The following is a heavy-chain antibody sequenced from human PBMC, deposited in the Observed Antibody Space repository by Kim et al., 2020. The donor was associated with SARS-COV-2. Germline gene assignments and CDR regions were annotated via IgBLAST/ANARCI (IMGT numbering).Heavy chain of an antibody. J-gene: IGHJ6*02. Sequence: GGSLRLSCAASGFTFSSYSMNWVRQAPGKGLEWVSYISSSSSTIYYADSVKGRFTISRDNAKNSLYLQMNSLRAEDTAVYYCARGGPTTVTTYYYYGMDVWGQGTTVTVSS. V-gene: IGHV3-48*04. CDR3: ARGGPTTVTTYYYYGMDV. CDR1: GFTFSSYS. D-gene: IGHD4-17*01. CDR2: ISSSSSTI.